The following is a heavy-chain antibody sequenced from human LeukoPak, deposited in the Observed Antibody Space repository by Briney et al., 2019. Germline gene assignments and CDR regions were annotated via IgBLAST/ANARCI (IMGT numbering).Heavy chain of an antibody. D-gene: IGHD3-10*01. V-gene: IGHV4-34*01. CDR3: ARGRKYYYGSGSYSWFDP. CDR2: INHSGST. Sequence: PSETLSLTCAVYGGSFSGYYWSWIRQPPGKGLEWIGEINHSGSTNYNPSLKSRVTISVDTSKNQFSLKLSSVTAADTAVYYCARGRKYYYGSGSYSWFDPWGQGTLVTVSS. J-gene: IGHJ5*02. CDR1: GGSFSGYY.